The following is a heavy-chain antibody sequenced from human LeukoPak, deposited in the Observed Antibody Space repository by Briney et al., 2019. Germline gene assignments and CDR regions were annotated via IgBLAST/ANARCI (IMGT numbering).Heavy chain of an antibody. Sequence: SETLSLTCAVYGESFSGYYWSWIRQPPGKGLEWIGEINHSGSTNTNPTLKGRVTISVDTSKNQFSLKLSSVTAADTAVYYCARRSDYDILSGYSNSRFDPWGQGTLVTVSS. CDR2: INHSGST. V-gene: IGHV4-34*01. CDR3: ARRSDYDILSGYSNSRFDP. D-gene: IGHD3-9*01. CDR1: GESFSGYY. J-gene: IGHJ5*02.